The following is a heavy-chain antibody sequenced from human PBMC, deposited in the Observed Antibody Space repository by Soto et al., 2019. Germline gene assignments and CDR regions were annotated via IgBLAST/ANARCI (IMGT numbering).Heavy chain of an antibody. V-gene: IGHV4-59*01. CDR1: GGSISSYY. CDR3: ARAAGYDFWSGQKNYYYYYMDV. CDR2: IYYSGST. J-gene: IGHJ6*03. D-gene: IGHD3-3*01. Sequence: PSETLSLTCTVSGGSISSYYWSWIRQPPGKGLEWIGYIYYSGSTNYNPSLKSRVTISVDTSKNQFSLKLSSVTAADTAVYYCARAAGYDFWSGQKNYYYYYMDVWGKGTTVTVSS.